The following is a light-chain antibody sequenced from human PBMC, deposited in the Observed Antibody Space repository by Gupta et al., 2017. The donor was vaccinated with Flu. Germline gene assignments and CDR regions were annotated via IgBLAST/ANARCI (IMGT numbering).Light chain of an antibody. Sequence: DIVMTQSPDSLAVSLGERATINCKSSQSVLYSSNNENSLAWYQQKPGQPPKLLIYWASTRESGVPDRFSGSGSGTDFTLTISSLQAEDVAVYYCQQYLIVPRSFGQGTKLEIK. V-gene: IGKV4-1*01. J-gene: IGKJ2*03. CDR2: WAS. CDR3: QQYLIVPRS. CDR1: QSVLYSSNNENS.